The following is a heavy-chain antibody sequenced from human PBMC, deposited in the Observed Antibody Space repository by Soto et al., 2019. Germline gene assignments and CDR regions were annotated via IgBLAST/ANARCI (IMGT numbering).Heavy chain of an antibody. CDR2: IYSGGST. Sequence: GGSLRLSCAASGFTVSTNYMSWVRQAPGKGLEWVSLIYSGGSTHYADSVKGRFTISSDNSKNTLYLQMNSLRAEDTAVYYCARRSSGYPYYFDYWGQGTLVTVSS. J-gene: IGHJ4*02. CDR3: ARRSSGYPYYFDY. V-gene: IGHV3-53*01. CDR1: GFTVSTNY. D-gene: IGHD3-22*01.